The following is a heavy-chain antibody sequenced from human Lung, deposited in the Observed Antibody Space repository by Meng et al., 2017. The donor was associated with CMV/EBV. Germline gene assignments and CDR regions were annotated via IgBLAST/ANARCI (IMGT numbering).Heavy chain of an antibody. V-gene: IGHV3-23*01. CDR3: ARAGYSSSWYVFNY. D-gene: IGHD6-13*01. CDR2: IGPSGGST. Sequence: GGSLRLXCAASGFRFSSYVMSWVRQAPGKGLEWVSGIGPSGGSTYYADSGKGRLTISRDNSKNTLYLQMNSLRAEDTAVYYCARAGYSSSWYVFNYWGQGXLVTVSS. CDR1: GFRFSSYV. J-gene: IGHJ4*02.